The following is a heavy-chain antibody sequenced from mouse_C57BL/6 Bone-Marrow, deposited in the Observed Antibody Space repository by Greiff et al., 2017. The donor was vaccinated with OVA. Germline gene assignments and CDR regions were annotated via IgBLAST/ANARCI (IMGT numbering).Heavy chain of an antibody. D-gene: IGHD1-1*01. Sequence: EVKLEESGGGLVQPGGSLKLSCAASGFTFSDYYMYWVRQTPEKRLEWVAYISNGGGSTYYPDTVKGRFTISRDNAKNTLYLQMSRLKSEDTAMYYCARHPDYYGSPYFDYWGQGTTLTVSS. J-gene: IGHJ2*01. V-gene: IGHV5-12*01. CDR3: ARHPDYYGSPYFDY. CDR1: GFTFSDYY. CDR2: ISNGGGST.